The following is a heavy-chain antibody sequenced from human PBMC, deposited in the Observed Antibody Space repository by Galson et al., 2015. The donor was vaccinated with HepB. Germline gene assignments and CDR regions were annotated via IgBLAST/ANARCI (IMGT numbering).Heavy chain of an antibody. Sequence: SVKVSCKASGGTFSSYAISWVRRAPGQGLEWMGGIIPIFGTANYAQKFQGRVTITADESTSTAYVELNSLRSEDTAVYYCAGPEHSSPAVAFDYWGQGTLVTVSS. J-gene: IGHJ4*02. CDR1: GGTFSSYA. D-gene: IGHD6-13*01. V-gene: IGHV1-69*13. CDR2: IIPIFGTA. CDR3: AGPEHSSPAVAFDY.